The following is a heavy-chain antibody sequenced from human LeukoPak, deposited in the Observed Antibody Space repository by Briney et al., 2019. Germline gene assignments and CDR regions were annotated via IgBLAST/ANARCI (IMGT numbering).Heavy chain of an antibody. Sequence: SETLSLTCIVSGGSISSYYWSWIRQPPGKGLEWIGYIYYSGSTNYNPSLKSRVTILVDTSKDQFSLKLSSVTAADTAVYFCARADVIVVVPAAIPRDAFDIWGQGTMVTVSS. J-gene: IGHJ3*02. D-gene: IGHD2-2*01. CDR1: GGSISSYY. CDR3: ARADVIVVVPAAIPRDAFDI. V-gene: IGHV4-59*01. CDR2: IYYSGST.